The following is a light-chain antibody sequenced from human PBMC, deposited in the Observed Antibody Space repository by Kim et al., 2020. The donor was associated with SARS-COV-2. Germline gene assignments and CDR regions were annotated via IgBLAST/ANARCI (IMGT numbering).Light chain of an antibody. CDR1: QDISNY. J-gene: IGKJ2*01. Sequence: DIQMTQSPSALSASVGDSVTITCRASQDISNYLAWFQLKPGKAPKSLIYAASRLHTGVPSKFSGSQSGTDFTLTISGLQPEDFATYFCQHYHSYPYTFGQGTKLEI. CDR3: QHYHSYPYT. CDR2: AAS. V-gene: IGKV1-16*02.